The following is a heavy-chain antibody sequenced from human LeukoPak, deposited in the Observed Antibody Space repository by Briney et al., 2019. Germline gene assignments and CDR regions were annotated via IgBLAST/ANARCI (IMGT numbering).Heavy chain of an antibody. Sequence: PGGSLRLSCAASGFTFTNYWMHWVRQAPGKGLVWVSRIDIDGTGTSYADSVKGRFTISRDNAKNTVSLQMNSLKAEDTAVYYCARDSRLAARPNWYFDLWGRGTLVTVSS. V-gene: IGHV3-74*01. J-gene: IGHJ2*01. CDR2: IDIDGTGT. D-gene: IGHD6-6*01. CDR1: GFTFTNYW. CDR3: ARDSRLAARPNWYFDL.